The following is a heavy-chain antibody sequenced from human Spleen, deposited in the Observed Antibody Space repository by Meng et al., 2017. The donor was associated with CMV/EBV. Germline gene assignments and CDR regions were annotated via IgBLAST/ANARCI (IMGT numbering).Heavy chain of an antibody. Sequence: GGSLRLSCAASGFTFSSYSMNWVRQAPGKGLEWVSSISTSSSYLYYADSVKGRFTISRDNAKNSLYLQMNSLRAEDTAVYYCARELGGAGYWGQGTLVTVSS. CDR2: ISTSSSYL. D-gene: IGHD2-21*01. CDR1: GFTFSSYS. J-gene: IGHJ4*02. CDR3: ARELGGAGY. V-gene: IGHV3-21*01.